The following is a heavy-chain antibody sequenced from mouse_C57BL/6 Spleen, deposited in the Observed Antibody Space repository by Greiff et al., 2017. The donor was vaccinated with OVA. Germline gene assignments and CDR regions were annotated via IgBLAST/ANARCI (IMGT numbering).Heavy chain of an antibody. V-gene: IGHV1-64*01. CDR3: ARGYAYQGLAY. Sequence: VQLQQPGAELVKPGASVTLSCKASGYTFTSYWMHWVKQRPGHGLEWIGMIHPNSGSTNYNEKFKSKATLTVDKSSSTAYMQLSSLTSEDSAVYYCARGYAYQGLAYWGQGTLVTVSA. CDR1: GYTFTSYW. D-gene: IGHD2-2*01. CDR2: IHPNSGST. J-gene: IGHJ3*01.